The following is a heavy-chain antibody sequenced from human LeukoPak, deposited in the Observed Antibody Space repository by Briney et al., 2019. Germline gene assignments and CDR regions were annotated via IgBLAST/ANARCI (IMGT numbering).Heavy chain of an antibody. CDR2: IYTSGST. J-gene: IGHJ6*03. CDR3: ATADSPDYYYHYYMDV. CDR1: GGSISSGSYY. V-gene: IGHV4-61*02. D-gene: IGHD2-21*01. Sequence: TLPLTCTVSGGSISSGSYYWSWIRQPAGKGLEWIGRIYTSGSTNCNPSLKSRVTISVDTSKNQFSLKLSSVTAADTAVYYCATADSPDYYYHYYMDVWGKGTTVTVSS.